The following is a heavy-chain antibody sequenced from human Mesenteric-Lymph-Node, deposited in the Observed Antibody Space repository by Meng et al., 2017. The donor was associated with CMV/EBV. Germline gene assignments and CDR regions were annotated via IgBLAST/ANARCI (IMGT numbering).Heavy chain of an antibody. CDR2: ISYDGGNK. V-gene: IGHV3-30*18. J-gene: IGHJ6*02. D-gene: IGHD2-8*02. CDR1: GFTFSSYS. CDR3: AKVVLGDYYYYGMDV. Sequence: GESLKISCAASGFTFSSYSMNWVRQAPGKGLEWVALISYDGGNKYYADSVKGRFAISRDNSKNTMYLQMNSLRVEDTAVYYCAKVVLGDYYYYGMDVWGQGTTVTVSS.